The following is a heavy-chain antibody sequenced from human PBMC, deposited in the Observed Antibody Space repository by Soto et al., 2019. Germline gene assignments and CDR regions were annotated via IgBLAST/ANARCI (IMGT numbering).Heavy chain of an antibody. Sequence: QVQLVESGGGVVQPGRSLRLSCAASGFTFSSYGMHWVRQAPGKGLEWVAVIWYDGSNKYYADSVKGRFTISRDNSKNTLYLQMNSLRAEGTAVYYCARGDDIVVVPAAIQGVDYWGQGTLVTVSS. CDR1: GFTFSSYG. CDR3: ARGDDIVVVPAAIQGVDY. D-gene: IGHD2-2*02. CDR2: IWYDGSNK. V-gene: IGHV3-33*01. J-gene: IGHJ4*02.